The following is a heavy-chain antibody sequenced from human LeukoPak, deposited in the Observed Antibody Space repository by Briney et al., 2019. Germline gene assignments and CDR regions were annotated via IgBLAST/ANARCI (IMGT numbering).Heavy chain of an antibody. CDR3: ARRFCSSVSCYDDDAFDV. CDR1: GHTFVSYG. D-gene: IGHD2-2*01. V-gene: IGHV1-18*01. Sequence: SVKFSCKASGHTFVSYGISWVRQAPGQGLEWMGWISGYNGKINYAQKFQGRVTMTTETSTSTAYLELRSLTSEDTAVYYCARRFCSSVSCYDDDAFDVWGQGTLVTVSS. J-gene: IGHJ3*01. CDR2: ISGYNGKI.